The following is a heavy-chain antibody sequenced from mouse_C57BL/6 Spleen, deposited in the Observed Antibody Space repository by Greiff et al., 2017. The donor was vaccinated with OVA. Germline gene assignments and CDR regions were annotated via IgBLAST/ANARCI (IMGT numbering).Heavy chain of an antibody. CDR2: IYPGSGST. CDR3: ARKGVFDGYYLAD. V-gene: IGHV1-55*01. CDR1: GYTFTSYW. J-gene: IGHJ3*01. Sequence: VQLQQPGAELVKPGASVKMSCKASGYTFTSYWLTWVKQRPGQGLEWIGDIYPGSGSTHYNEKFKSKATLTVDTSSSTAYMQLSSLTSEDSAVYYCARKGVFDGYYLADWGQGTLVTVSA. D-gene: IGHD2-3*01.